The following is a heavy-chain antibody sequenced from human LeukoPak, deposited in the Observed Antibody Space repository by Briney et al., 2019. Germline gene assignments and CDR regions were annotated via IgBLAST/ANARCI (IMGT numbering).Heavy chain of an antibody. V-gene: IGHV4-59*01. Sequence: SETLSLTCTVSGGSISSYYWSWIRQPPGKGLEWIGYIYYSGSTNYNPSLKSRVTISVDTSKNQFSLKLSSVTAADTAVYYCARGPRIAVGGGWFDPWGQGTLVTVSS. CDR1: GGSISSYY. CDR3: ARGPRIAVGGGWFDP. D-gene: IGHD6-19*01. J-gene: IGHJ5*02. CDR2: IYYSGST.